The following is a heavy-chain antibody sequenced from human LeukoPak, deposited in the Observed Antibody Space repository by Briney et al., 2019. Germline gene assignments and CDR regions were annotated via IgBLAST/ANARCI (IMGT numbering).Heavy chain of an antibody. J-gene: IGHJ4*02. CDR1: GYTFTSYG. CDR2: ISAYNGNT. D-gene: IGHD6-19*01. Sequence: ASVKVSCKASGYTFTSYGVSWVRQAPGQGLEWMGWISAYNGNTNYAQKLQGRVTMTTDTSTSTAYMELRSLRSDDTAVYYCARGGSLAAAPHRYYFDYWGQGTQVTVSS. V-gene: IGHV1-18*01. CDR3: ARGGSLAAAPHRYYFDY.